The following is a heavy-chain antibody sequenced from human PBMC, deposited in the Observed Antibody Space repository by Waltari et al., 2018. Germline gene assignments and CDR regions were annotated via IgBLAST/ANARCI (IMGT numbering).Heavy chain of an antibody. CDR2: ITASGGGT. V-gene: IGHV3-23*01. D-gene: IGHD2-2*01. CDR1: EFTFSSYG. CDR3: AKQGGSTKTRHFDY. J-gene: IGHJ4*02. Sequence: QLLESGGGLVQPGGSLRLSCAASEFTFSSYGMSWVRQGPGKGLEWVSGITASGGGTYYADSVKGRFTISRDNSKSTLFLKMDSLRAGDTAVYYCAKQGGSTKTRHFDYWGQGNLVTVSS.